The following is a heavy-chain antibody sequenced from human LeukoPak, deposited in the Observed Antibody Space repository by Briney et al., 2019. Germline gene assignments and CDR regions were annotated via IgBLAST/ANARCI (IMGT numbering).Heavy chain of an antibody. CDR2: IRGSGGST. CDR3: AKDAEVQYYFDY. J-gene: IGHJ4*02. V-gene: IGHV3-23*01. CDR1: GFTFSSYA. D-gene: IGHD4-11*01. Sequence: GGSLTLSCAASGFTFSSYAMSWVRQAPGKGLEWVSAIRGSGGSTYYADSVKGRFTISRDNSKNTLYLQMNSLRAEDTAVYYCAKDAEVQYYFDYWGQGTLVTISS.